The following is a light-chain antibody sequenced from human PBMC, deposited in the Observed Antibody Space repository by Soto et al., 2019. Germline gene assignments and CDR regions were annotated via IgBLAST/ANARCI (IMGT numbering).Light chain of an antibody. CDR2: GAS. V-gene: IGKV3-20*01. J-gene: IGKJ4*01. CDR1: QSVSTSY. Sequence: ESVLTQSPGTLSLSPGERATLSCRASQSVSTSYLACYQQKPGQAPRLLIYGASNRATGIPDRFSGSGSGADFTLPISRLEPEDFALYYCQQYGSVPLTFGGGTKVELK. CDR3: QQYGSVPLT.